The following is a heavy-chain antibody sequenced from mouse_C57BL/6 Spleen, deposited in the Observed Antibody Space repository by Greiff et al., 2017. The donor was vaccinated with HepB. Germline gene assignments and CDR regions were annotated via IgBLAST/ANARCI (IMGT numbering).Heavy chain of an antibody. CDR1: GYTFTSYW. CDR3: ARRGGFYWDFDV. V-gene: IGHV1-55*01. Sequence: QVQLQQPGAELVKPGASVKMSCKASGYTFTSYWITWVKQRPGQGLEWIGDIYPGSGSTNYNEKFKSKATLTVDTSSSTAYMQLSSLTSEDSAVYYCARRGGFYWDFDVWGTGTTVTVSS. J-gene: IGHJ1*03. CDR2: IYPGSGST.